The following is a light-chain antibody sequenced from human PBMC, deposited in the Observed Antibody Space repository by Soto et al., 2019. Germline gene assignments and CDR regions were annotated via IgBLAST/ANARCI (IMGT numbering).Light chain of an antibody. Sequence: DIQMTQSPSSLSASVGDRVTITCRASQSISNYLNWYQQKPGKAPKLLIYDASSLQSGVPPRFSGSGSGTDFTLTISSLQPEDFATYSCQQSYTTLFTFGPGTNVDI. CDR3: QQSYTTLFT. CDR2: DAS. CDR1: QSISNY. V-gene: IGKV1-39*01. J-gene: IGKJ3*01.